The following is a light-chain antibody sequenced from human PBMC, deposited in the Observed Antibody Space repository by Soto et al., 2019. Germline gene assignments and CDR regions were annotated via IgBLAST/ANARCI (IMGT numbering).Light chain of an antibody. CDR3: QQYHSYPVT. J-gene: IGKJ4*01. V-gene: IGKV1-16*01. CDR1: QSINAF. CDR2: AAS. Sequence: DIAMTQSPSSLSASVGDTVTITCRASQSINAFLAWFQQKQGKAPKAIISAASSLQSEVPSTFSGNGSDRDFTRTIASLQPEDSPADYCQQYHSYPVTVAGGTKVEIK.